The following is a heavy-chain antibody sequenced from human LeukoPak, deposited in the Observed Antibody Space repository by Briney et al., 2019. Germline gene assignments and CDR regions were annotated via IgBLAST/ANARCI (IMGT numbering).Heavy chain of an antibody. CDR2: ISYDGSNK. CDR1: GFTFSVYA. Sequence: GGSLRLSCTTSGFTFSVYAMTWVRQAPGKGLEWVAVISYDGSNKYYADSVKGRFTISRDNSKNTLYLQMNSLRAEDTAVYYCAKVPGDCPTTECIDYWGQGTLVTVSS. J-gene: IGHJ4*02. D-gene: IGHD2-21*02. CDR3: AKVPGDCPTTECIDY. V-gene: IGHV3-30*18.